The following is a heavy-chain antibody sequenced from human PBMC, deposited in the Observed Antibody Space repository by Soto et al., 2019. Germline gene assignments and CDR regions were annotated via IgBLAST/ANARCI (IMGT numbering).Heavy chain of an antibody. CDR1: GFTFSSYE. D-gene: IGHD4-17*01. CDR3: ASPYGDYDYYYYYGMDV. CDR2: ISSSGSTI. Sequence: GGSLRLSCAASGFTFSSYEMNWVRQAPGKGLEWVSYISSSGSTIYYADSVKGRFTISRDNAKNSLYLQMNSLRAEDTAVYYCASPYGDYDYYYYYGMDVWGQGTTVTVSS. V-gene: IGHV3-48*03. J-gene: IGHJ6*02.